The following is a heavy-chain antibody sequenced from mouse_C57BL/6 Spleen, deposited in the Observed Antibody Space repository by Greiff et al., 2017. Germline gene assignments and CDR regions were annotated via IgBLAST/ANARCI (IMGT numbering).Heavy chain of an antibody. Sequence: QVQLKQPGAELVKPGASVKLSCKASGYTFTSYWMHWVKQRPGQGLEWIGMIHPNSGSTNYNEKFKSKATLTVDKSSSTAYMQLSSLTSEDSAVYYCASPTVVAPVGFDVWGTGTTVTVSS. D-gene: IGHD1-1*01. CDR1: GYTFTSYW. V-gene: IGHV1-64*01. CDR2: IHPNSGST. CDR3: ASPTVVAPVGFDV. J-gene: IGHJ1*03.